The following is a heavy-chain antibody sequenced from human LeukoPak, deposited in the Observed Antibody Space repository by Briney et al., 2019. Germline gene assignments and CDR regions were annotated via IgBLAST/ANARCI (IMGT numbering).Heavy chain of an antibody. CDR2: IWYDGSNK. CDR1: GFTFSSYG. CDR3: AKGGIMQSSSPGLQYFDL. D-gene: IGHD6-6*01. J-gene: IGHJ2*01. V-gene: IGHV3-33*06. Sequence: PGGSLRLSCAASGFTFSSYGMHWVRQAPGKGLEWVAVIWYDGSNKYYADSVKGRFTISRDNSKNTLYLQMNSLRAEDTAVYYCAKGGIMQSSSPGLQYFDLWGRGTLVSVSS.